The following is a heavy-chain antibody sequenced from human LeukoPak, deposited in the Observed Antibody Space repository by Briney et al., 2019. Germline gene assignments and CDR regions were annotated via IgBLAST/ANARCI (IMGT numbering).Heavy chain of an antibody. D-gene: IGHD3-22*01. CDR2: INPNSGGT. Sequence: ASVKVSCKASGYTFTGYYMHWVRQAPGQGLEWMGWINPNSGGTNYAQKFQGRVTITRNTSISTAYMELSSLRSEDTAIYYCARGGDYDSSDYWGQGTLVTVSS. CDR3: ARGGDYDSSDY. V-gene: IGHV1-2*02. CDR1: GYTFTGYY. J-gene: IGHJ4*02.